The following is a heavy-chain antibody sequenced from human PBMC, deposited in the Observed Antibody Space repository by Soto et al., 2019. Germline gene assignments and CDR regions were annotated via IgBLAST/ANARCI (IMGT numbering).Heavy chain of an antibody. V-gene: IGHV3-74*01. CDR2: TNEDGSRT. Sequence: VQSVESGGGLVQSGGSLRLSCAASGFSFSNYWMHWVRQAPGKGLVWVSRTNEDGSRTDYADSVQGRFTISRDNANNALYLHMNSLRAEDTAIYYCSTDLSGQYDYWGQGVLVTVSS. D-gene: IGHD3-16*02. CDR1: GFSFSNYW. CDR3: STDLSGQYDY. J-gene: IGHJ4*02.